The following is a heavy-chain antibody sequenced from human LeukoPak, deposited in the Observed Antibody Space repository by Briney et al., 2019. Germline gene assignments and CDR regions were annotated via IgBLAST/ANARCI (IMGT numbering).Heavy chain of an antibody. V-gene: IGHV3-15*01. Sequence: PGGSLRLSCAASGFSFSSFWMNWVRQAPGKGLEWVGRIKSKTDGGTTDYAAPVKGRFTISRDDSKNTLYLQMNSLKTEDTAVYYCTTEVAGAVVPAARRDGDYYYYMDVWGKGTTVTVSS. CDR1: GFSFSSFW. D-gene: IGHD2-2*01. CDR3: TTEVAGAVVPAARRDGDYYYYMDV. J-gene: IGHJ6*03. CDR2: IKSKTDGGTT.